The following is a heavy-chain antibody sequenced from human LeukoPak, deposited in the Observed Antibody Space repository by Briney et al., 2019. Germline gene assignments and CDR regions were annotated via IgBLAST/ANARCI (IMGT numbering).Heavy chain of an antibody. J-gene: IGHJ4*02. CDR2: INSDGSST. CDR3: ASIPRYNWNDEPFDY. D-gene: IGHD1-1*01. V-gene: IGHV3-74*01. Sequence: GGSLRLSCAASGFTFSSYWMHWVRQAPGKGLVWVSRINSDGSSTSYADSVKGRFTISRDNAKNTLYLQMNSLRAEDTAVYYCASIPRYNWNDEPFDYWGQGTLVTVSS. CDR1: GFTFSSYW.